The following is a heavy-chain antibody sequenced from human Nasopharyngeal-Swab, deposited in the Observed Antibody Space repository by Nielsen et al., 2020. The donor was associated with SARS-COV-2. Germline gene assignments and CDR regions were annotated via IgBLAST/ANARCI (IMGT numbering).Heavy chain of an antibody. J-gene: IGHJ4*02. D-gene: IGHD2-2*01. CDR2: INPSGGST. CDR1: GYTFTSYY. Sequence: ASVKVSCKASGYTFTSYYMHWVRQAPGQGLEWMGLINPSGGSTSYAQKFQGRVTMTRDTSTSTVYMELSSLRSEDTAVYYCARLDVVPAAMIAAAGVDYWGQGTLVTVSS. V-gene: IGHV1-46*01. CDR3: ARLDVVPAAMIAAAGVDY.